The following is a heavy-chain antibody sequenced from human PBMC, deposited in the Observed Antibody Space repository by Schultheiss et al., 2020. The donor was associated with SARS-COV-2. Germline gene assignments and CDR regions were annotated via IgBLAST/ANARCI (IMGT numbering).Heavy chain of an antibody. D-gene: IGHD3-22*01. CDR1: GFTFSSYG. J-gene: IGHJ4*02. Sequence: GGSLRLSCAASGFTFSSYGMHWVRQAPGKGLEWVAVISYDGGNEYYADSVKGRFTISRDNSKKTVYLQMNSLRAEDTAVYYCAKDRHYYYDSSGHDYWGQGTLVTVSS. CDR3: AKDRHYYYDSSGHDY. CDR2: ISYDGGNE. V-gene: IGHV3-30*18.